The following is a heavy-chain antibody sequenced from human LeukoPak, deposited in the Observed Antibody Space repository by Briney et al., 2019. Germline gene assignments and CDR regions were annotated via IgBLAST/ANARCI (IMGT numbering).Heavy chain of an antibody. Sequence: GGSQRLSCAASGFTFSSYGMHWVRQAPGKGLEWVAVINYDGSNKYYADSVKGRFTISRDNSKNTLYLQMNSLRVEDTAVYYCARALSTGGRIDYWGQGTLVTVSS. J-gene: IGHJ4*02. D-gene: IGHD2-8*02. CDR3: ARALSTGGRIDY. CDR2: INYDGSNK. V-gene: IGHV3-33*01. CDR1: GFTFSSYG.